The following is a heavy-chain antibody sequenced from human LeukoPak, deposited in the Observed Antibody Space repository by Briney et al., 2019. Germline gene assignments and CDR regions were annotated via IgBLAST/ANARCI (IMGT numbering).Heavy chain of an antibody. J-gene: IGHJ5*02. Sequence: SETLSLTCTVSGGSISSYYWSWVRQPPGKGLEWIGYIYYSGSTNYNPSLKSRVTISVDTSKNQFSLKLSSVTAADTAVYYCARGSKAGIVGATSEFDPWAREPWSPSPQ. D-gene: IGHD1-26*01. CDR1: GGSISSYY. CDR3: ARGSKAGIVGATSEFDP. CDR2: IYYSGST. V-gene: IGHV4-59*08.